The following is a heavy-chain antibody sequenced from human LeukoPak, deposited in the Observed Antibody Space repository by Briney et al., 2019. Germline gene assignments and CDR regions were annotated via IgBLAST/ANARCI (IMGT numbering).Heavy chain of an antibody. CDR3: AKDGSVTYCGGDCYSDY. CDR2: IKQDGSEK. V-gene: IGHV3-7*01. J-gene: IGHJ4*02. CDR1: GFTFSSYW. Sequence: PGGSLRHSCAASGFTFSSYWMSWVRQAPGKGLEWVANIKQDGSEKYYVDSVKGRFTISRDNAKNSLYLQMNSLRAEDTAVYDCAKDGSVTYCGGDCYSDYWGQGTLVTVSS. D-gene: IGHD2-21*02.